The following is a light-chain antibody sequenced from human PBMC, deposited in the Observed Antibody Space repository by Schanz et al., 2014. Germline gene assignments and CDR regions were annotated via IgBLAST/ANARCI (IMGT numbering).Light chain of an antibody. V-gene: IGLV2-14*02. CDR2: EGS. CDR3: SSHGGSRV. CDR1: SGDVGTYNL. J-gene: IGLJ3*02. Sequence: QSALTQPASVSGSPGQSITISCTGTSGDVGTYNLVSWYQQHPGKAPKVMIYEGSKRPSGVSNRFSGSKSGNTASLTISGLQAEDEADYYCSSHGGSRVFGGGTKLTVL.